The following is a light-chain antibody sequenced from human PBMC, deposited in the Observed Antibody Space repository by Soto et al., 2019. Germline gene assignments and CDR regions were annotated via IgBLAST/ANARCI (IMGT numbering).Light chain of an antibody. Sequence: EIVMTQSPATLSVSPGERATLSCRASQSVSSNLAWYQQKPGQAPRLLIYGASTRATGIPARFSGSGSGTEFTLTISRLQSEDFAVYYCQQHNNWPPWTFGQGTKVESK. CDR3: QQHNNWPPWT. V-gene: IGKV3-15*01. CDR1: QSVSSN. J-gene: IGKJ1*01. CDR2: GAS.